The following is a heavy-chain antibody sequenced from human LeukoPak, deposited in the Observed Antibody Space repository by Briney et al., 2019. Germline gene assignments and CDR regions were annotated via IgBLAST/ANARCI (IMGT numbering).Heavy chain of an antibody. CDR3: ARLRGVATTQPRGYYFDY. J-gene: IGHJ4*02. CDR1: GGSFSGYY. CDR2: INHSGST. Sequence: SETLSLTCAAYGGSFSGYYWSWIRQPPGKGLEWIGEINHSGSTNYNPSLKSRVTISVDTSKNQLSLKLSSVTAADTAVYYCARLRGVATTQPRGYYFDYWGQGTLVTVSS. V-gene: IGHV4-34*01. D-gene: IGHD5-12*01.